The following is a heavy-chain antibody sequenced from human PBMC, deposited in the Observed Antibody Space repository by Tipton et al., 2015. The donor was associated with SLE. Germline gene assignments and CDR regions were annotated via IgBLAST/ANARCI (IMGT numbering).Heavy chain of an antibody. CDR1: GFTFGDYA. V-gene: IGHV3-74*01. D-gene: IGHD1-1*01. CDR3: ARGGYDHAWDY. J-gene: IGHJ4*02. CDR2: INNDESNA. Sequence: SLRLSCSASGFTFGDYALSWVRQAPGKGLEWVSRINNDESNAIYAGSVEDRFTVSRDNTKNTLYLQMNSLRAEDTAVYYCARGGYDHAWDYWGQGTLVTVSS.